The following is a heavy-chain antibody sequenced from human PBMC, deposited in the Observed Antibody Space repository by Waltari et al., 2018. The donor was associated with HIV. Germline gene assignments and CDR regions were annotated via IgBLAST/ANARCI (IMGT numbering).Heavy chain of an antibody. D-gene: IGHD3-10*01. CDR3: ARGQYGPGSREDY. Sequence: QVQLQQWGTGLLKPSETQSLTCAVQGGSSSNYYWSWIRQPPGKGLEWIAEINHSGRTNYIPSLKSRLTISVDTSKTQFSVKLTSVTAADTAVYFCARGQYGPGSREDYCGQGTLVTVAS. CDR2: INHSGRT. J-gene: IGHJ4*02. V-gene: IGHV4-34*02. CDR1: GGSSSNYY.